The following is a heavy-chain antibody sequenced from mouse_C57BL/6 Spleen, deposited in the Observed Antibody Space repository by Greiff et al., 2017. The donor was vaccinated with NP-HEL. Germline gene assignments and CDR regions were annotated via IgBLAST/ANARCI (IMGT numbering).Heavy chain of an antibody. D-gene: IGHD2-4*01. CDR1: GYTFTDYE. Sequence: VQLQQSGAELVRPGASVTLSCKASGYTFTDYEMHWVEQTPVHGLEWIGAIDPETGGTAYNQKFKGKAILTADKSSSTAYMELRSLTSEDSAVYYCTRYDYDMDWYFDVWGTGTTVTVSS. CDR2: IDPETGGT. J-gene: IGHJ1*03. CDR3: TRYDYDMDWYFDV. V-gene: IGHV1-15*01.